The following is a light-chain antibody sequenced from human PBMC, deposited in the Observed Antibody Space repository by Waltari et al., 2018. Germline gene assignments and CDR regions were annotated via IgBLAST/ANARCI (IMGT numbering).Light chain of an antibody. CDR1: TDDVGTYKF. CDR2: EVD. Sequence: QSALTQPASVSGSPGQSITLPCTGTTDDVGTYKFVSWYQQHPGKAPKLIIYEVDQRPSGISNRFSGFKSGNTAALTISGLQIEDEADYYCCSFVTGDTWVFGGGTKVAVL. CDR3: CSFVTGDTWV. J-gene: IGLJ3*02. V-gene: IGLV2-23*02.